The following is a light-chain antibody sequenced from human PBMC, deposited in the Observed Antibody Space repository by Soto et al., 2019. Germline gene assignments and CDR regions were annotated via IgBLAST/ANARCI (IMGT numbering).Light chain of an antibody. V-gene: IGLV2-14*01. CDR2: DVT. J-gene: IGLJ1*01. Sequence: QSALSQPASVSGSPGQSITISCTGTSSDVGGFEYVSWYQHQPGKAPQLIIYDVTKRPSGVSNRFSGSKSGNPASLTISGIQADDEGDYYCGSITRSRTSVFGTGTKGTVL. CDR3: GSITRSRTSV. CDR1: SSDVGGFEY.